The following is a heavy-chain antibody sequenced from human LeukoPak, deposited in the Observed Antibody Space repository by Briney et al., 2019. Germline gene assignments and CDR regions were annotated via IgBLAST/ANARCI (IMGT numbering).Heavy chain of an antibody. Sequence: SVKVSCKASGGTFSSYAISWVRQAPGQGLEWMGGIIPIFGTANYAQKFQGRVTITADESTSTAYMELSSLRSEDTAVYYCASFGPRKDIVVVPAAVEYFQHWGQGTLVTVSS. CDR3: ASFGPRKDIVVVPAAVEYFQH. V-gene: IGHV1-69*13. D-gene: IGHD2-2*01. J-gene: IGHJ1*01. CDR2: IIPIFGTA. CDR1: GGTFSSYA.